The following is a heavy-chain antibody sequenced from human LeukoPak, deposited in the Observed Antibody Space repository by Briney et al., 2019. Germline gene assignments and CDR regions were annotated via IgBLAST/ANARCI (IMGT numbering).Heavy chain of an antibody. CDR1: GYTFTGYY. D-gene: IGHD3-3*01. Sequence: GASVKVSCKASGYTFTGYYMHWVRQAPGQGLEWMGWINPNSGGTNYAQKFQGRVTMTRNTSISTAYMELSSLRSEDTAVYYCARESPVLRFLEWPHYYYYGMDVWGQGTTVTVSS. J-gene: IGHJ6*02. V-gene: IGHV1-2*02. CDR3: ARESPVLRFLEWPHYYYYGMDV. CDR2: INPNSGGT.